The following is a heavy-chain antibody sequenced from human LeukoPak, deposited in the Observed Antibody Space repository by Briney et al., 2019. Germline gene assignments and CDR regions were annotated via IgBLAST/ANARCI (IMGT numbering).Heavy chain of an antibody. J-gene: IGHJ4*02. CDR3: ARRSLVVAAKYYFDY. CDR1: GFTFSDYY. V-gene: IGHV3-11*01. CDR2: ISSSGSTI. Sequence: PGGSLRLSCAASGFTFSDYYMSWLRQAPGKGLEGVSYISSSGSTIYYADSVKGRFTISRDNAKNSLYLQMNSLRAEDTAVYYCARRSLVVAAKYYFDYWGQGTLVTVSS. D-gene: IGHD2-15*01.